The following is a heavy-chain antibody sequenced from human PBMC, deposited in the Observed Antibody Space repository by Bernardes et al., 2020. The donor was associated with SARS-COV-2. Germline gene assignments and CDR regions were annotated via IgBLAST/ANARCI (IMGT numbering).Heavy chain of an antibody. Sequence: GGSLRLSCAASGFTFSSYSMNWVRQAPGKGLEWVSYISSSSSTIYYADSVKGRFTISRDNAKNSLYLQMNSLRAEDTAVYYCARDCDFWSGYYYYYYMDVWGKGTTVTVSS. CDR3: ARDCDFWSGYYYYYYMDV. V-gene: IGHV3-48*04. D-gene: IGHD3-3*01. J-gene: IGHJ6*03. CDR1: GFTFSSYS. CDR2: ISSSSSTI.